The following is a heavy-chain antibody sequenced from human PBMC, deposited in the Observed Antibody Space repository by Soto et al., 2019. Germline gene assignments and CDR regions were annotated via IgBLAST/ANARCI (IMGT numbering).Heavy chain of an antibody. CDR1: GYSFAGYW. CDR3: ARQIYDSDTGPNFQYYFDS. D-gene: IGHD3-22*01. Sequence: GEALKISCKGSGYSFAGYWITWVRQKPGKGLEWMGRIDPSDSQTYYSPSFRGHVTISVTKSITTVFLQWSSLRASDTAMYYCARQIYDSDTGPNFQYYFDSWGQGTPVTVSS. V-gene: IGHV5-10-1*01. CDR2: IDPSDSQT. J-gene: IGHJ4*02.